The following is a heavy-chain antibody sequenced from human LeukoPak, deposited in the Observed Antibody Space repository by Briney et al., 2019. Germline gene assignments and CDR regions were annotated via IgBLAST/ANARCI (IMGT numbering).Heavy chain of an antibody. CDR2: IYPGDSDT. V-gene: IGHV5-51*01. J-gene: IGHJ4*02. CDR1: GDPFTNYW. D-gene: IGHD6-13*01. Sequence: GESLKISCKASGDPFTNYWIAWVRQMPGQGLEWMGIIYPGDSDTRYSPSVEGQVTISVDKSISTAFLQWSSLKASDTGMYYCARGGVFSSSWFAYFDYWGQGTLVTVSS. CDR3: ARGGVFSSSWFAYFDY.